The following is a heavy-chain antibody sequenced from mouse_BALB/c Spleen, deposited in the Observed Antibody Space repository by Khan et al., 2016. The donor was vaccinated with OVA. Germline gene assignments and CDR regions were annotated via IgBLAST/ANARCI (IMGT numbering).Heavy chain of an antibody. CDR1: GFSLSRYN. CDR2: IWGGGGT. Sequence: QVQLKESGPGLVAPSQSLSITCTVSGFSLSRYNIHWDRQPPGKGLEWLGMIWGGGGTDYNSTLKSRLSISKDNSKSQVFLKMNSLQTDDTAMYYCARAYYRYDGYYAMDYWGQGTSVTVS. D-gene: IGHD2-14*01. J-gene: IGHJ4*01. CDR3: ARAYYRYDGYYAMDY. V-gene: IGHV2-6-4*01.